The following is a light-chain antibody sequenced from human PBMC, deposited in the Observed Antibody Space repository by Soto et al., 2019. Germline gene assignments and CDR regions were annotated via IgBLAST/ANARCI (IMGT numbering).Light chain of an antibody. V-gene: IGKV1-5*01. Sequence: DSQMTQSPPTLSASVGDSVTITCRASQRIGSWLAGYQQKPGSARKLLIYDVSSSESGGPSRFSGSGAGTEFPLTISRLQADDVVTYYGQEYNSYSWTCGQGTKVEIK. CDR1: QRIGSW. CDR3: QEYNSYSWT. J-gene: IGKJ1*01. CDR2: DVS.